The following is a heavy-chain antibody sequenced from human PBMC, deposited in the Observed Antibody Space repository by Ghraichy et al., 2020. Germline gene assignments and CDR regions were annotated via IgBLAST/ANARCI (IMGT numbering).Heavy chain of an antibody. Sequence: SETLSLTCTVSGASVSSYYWSWMRQPPGKGLEWIGYGHFSGSTNCNPSLKSRVTISVDTSKNQFSLRLSSVTAADTALYYCARHGGNSDGSVGGGYVNIWGQGTLVTVSS. V-gene: IGHV4-59*08. CDR2: GHFSGST. CDR3: ARHGGNSDGSVGGGYVNI. J-gene: IGHJ4*02. D-gene: IGHD5-18*01. CDR1: GASVSSYY.